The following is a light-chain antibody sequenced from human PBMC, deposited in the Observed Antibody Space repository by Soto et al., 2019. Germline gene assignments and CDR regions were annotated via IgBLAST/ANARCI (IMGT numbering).Light chain of an antibody. Sequence: QPVLTQSPSASASLGASVKLTCTLSSGHSSYAIAWHQQQPEKGPRYLMKLNSDGSQSKGDGIPDRFSGSSSGAERYLTISSLQSEDEADYYCQTWGTGIPGVFGGGTKRTVL. V-gene: IGLV4-69*01. CDR1: SGHSSYA. CDR3: QTWGTGIPGV. CDR2: LNSDGSQ. J-gene: IGLJ3*02.